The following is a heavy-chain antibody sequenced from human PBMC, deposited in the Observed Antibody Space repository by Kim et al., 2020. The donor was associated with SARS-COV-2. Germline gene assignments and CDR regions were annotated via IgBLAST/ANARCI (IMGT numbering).Heavy chain of an antibody. J-gene: IGHJ6*02. V-gene: IGHV3-43*01. D-gene: IGHD4-17*01. CDR3: AKDIGTTVKSLGMDV. Sequence: SVNGRFTISRDNSKNSLYLQMNSLRTEDTALYYCAKDIGTTVKSLGMDVWGQGTTVTVSS.